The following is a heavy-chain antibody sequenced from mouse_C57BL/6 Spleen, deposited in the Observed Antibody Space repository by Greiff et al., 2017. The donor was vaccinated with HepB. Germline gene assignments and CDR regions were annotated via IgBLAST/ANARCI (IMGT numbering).Heavy chain of an antibody. CDR2: IDPSDSET. D-gene: IGHD2-2*01. CDR1: GYTFTSYW. Sequence: QVQLQQPGAELVRPGSSVKLSCKASGYTFTSYWMHWVKQRPIQGLEWIGNIDPSDSETHYNQKFKDKATLTVDKSSSTAYMQLSSLTSEDSAVYYCARWAPYGYEVNYAMDYWGQGTSVTVSS. CDR3: ARWAPYGYEVNYAMDY. V-gene: IGHV1-52*01. J-gene: IGHJ4*01.